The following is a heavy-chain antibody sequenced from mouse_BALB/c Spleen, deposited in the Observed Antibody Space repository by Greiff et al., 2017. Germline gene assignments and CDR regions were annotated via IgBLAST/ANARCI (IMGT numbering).Heavy chain of an antibody. J-gene: IGHJ2*01. CDR1: GYTFTSYW. D-gene: IGHD2-4*01. Sequence: QVQLQQSGAELARPGASVKLSCKASGYTFTSYWMQWVKQRPGQGLEWIGAIYPGDGDTRYTQKFKGKATLTADKSSSTAYMQLSSLASEDSAVYYCASYDYAYFDYWGQGTTLTVSS. CDR2: IYPGDGDT. V-gene: IGHV1-87*01. CDR3: ASYDYAYFDY.